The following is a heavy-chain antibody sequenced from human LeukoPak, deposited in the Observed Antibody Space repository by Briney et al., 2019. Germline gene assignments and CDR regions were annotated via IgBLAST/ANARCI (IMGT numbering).Heavy chain of an antibody. D-gene: IGHD4-17*01. CDR1: GYSISSGYY. CDR2: IYHSGST. V-gene: IGHV4-38-2*01. J-gene: IGHJ4*02. Sequence: SETLSLTCAVSGYSISSGYYWGWIRQPPGKGLEWIGSIYHSGSTYYNPSLKSRVTISVDTSKNQFSLKLSSVTAADTAVYYCARWSYGDFLKYWGQGTLVTVSS. CDR3: ARWSYGDFLKY.